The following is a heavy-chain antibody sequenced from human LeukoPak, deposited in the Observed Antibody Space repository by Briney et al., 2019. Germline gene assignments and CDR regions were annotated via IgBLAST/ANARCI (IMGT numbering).Heavy chain of an antibody. V-gene: IGHV3-23*01. J-gene: IGHJ3*02. D-gene: IGHD3-16*01. Sequence: PGGSLRLSCAASGFTFSSYAMSWVRQAPGKGLEWVSAISGSGGSTYYADSVKGRFTISRDNSKNTLYLQMNSLRAEDTAVYYCAKCQINVWGRYDAFDIWGQGTMVTVSS. CDR2: ISGSGGST. CDR1: GFTFSSYA. CDR3: AKCQINVWGRYDAFDI.